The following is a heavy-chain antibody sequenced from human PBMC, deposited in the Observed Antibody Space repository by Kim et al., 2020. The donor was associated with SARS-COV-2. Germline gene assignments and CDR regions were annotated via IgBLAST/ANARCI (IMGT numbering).Heavy chain of an antibody. J-gene: IGHJ6*02. V-gene: IGHV3-74*01. D-gene: IGHD2-2*01. Sequence: GGSLRLSCAASGFTFSTYWMHWVRQTPGKGLVWVSRINSDGSITDYVDSVKGRFTISTDNAKNTLYLQMNSLRVDDTAVYYCTRDPEYCSGTSCYGMDVWGQGTTVTVSS. CDR1: GFTFSTYW. CDR3: TRDPEYCSGTSCYGMDV. CDR2: INSDGSIT.